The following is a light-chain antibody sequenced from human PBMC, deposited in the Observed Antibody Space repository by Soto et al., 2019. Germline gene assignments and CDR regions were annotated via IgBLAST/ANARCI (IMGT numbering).Light chain of an antibody. CDR3: QQYASSPRT. Sequence: EIVLTQSPGTLSLSPGERANLSCRASQSVRKNFLAWYHQKPGQAPRFLIYGASSRATGIPERFSGSGSGTDFTLTISRLEPEDFAVYYCQQYASSPRTFGQGTKVEI. CDR2: GAS. V-gene: IGKV3-20*01. J-gene: IGKJ1*01. CDR1: QSVRKNF.